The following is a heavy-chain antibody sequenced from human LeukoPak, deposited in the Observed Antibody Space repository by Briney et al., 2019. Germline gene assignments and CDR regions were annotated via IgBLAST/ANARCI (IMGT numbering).Heavy chain of an antibody. Sequence: GGSLRLSCAASEFTFSNYGMTWVRQAPGKGLEWVSSISTSGGSTYYADSVKGRFTISRDNSKNTLYLQMNSLRAEDTAVYYCAKDRGFGVFFQYYFDYWGQGSLVTVSS. CDR1: EFTFSNYG. CDR3: AKDRGFGVFFQYYFDY. CDR2: ISTSGGST. D-gene: IGHD3-10*01. J-gene: IGHJ4*02. V-gene: IGHV3-23*01.